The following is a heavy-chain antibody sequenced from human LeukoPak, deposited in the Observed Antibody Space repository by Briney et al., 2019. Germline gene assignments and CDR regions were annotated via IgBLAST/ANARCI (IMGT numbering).Heavy chain of an antibody. J-gene: IGHJ6*04. CDR1: GYSISSGYY. D-gene: IGHD3-10*01. V-gene: IGHV4-38-2*01. CDR3: AGAVEAWFGEKNGMYV. CDR2: NYHSGSI. Sequence: SETLSLTCAVSGYSISSGYYWGWIRQPPGKGLELIGSNYHSGSIYYNASLKSRVTISVDTSKNQFSLKLISLTAADTAVYYCAGAVEAWFGEKNGMYVWGKGTTVTVSS.